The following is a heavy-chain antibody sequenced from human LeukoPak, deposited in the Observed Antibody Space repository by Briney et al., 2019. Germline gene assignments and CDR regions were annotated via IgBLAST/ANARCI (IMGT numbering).Heavy chain of an antibody. D-gene: IGHD3-10*01. CDR3: AKAGGSESY. CDR1: GYTFTSYG. Sequence: GASVKVSCKASGYTFTSYGISWVRQAPGQGLEWMGWISAHNGDTNYAQKFQGRVTMTRDTSTSTVYMELSSLRSEDTAVYYCAKAGGSESYWGQGTLVTVSS. CDR2: ISAHNGDT. V-gene: IGHV1-18*01. J-gene: IGHJ4*02.